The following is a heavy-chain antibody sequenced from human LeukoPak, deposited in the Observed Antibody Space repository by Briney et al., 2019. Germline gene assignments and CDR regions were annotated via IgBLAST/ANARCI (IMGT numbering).Heavy chain of an antibody. CDR1: GGTFSSYA. V-gene: IGHV1-69*05. Sequence: SVKVSCKASGGTFSSYAISWVRQAPGQGLDWMGGIIPIFGTANYAQKFQGRVTITTDESTSTAYMEPSSLRSEDTAVYYCARDLGIAVAGEGYYYMDVWGKGTTVTVSS. CDR2: IIPIFGTA. D-gene: IGHD6-19*01. CDR3: ARDLGIAVAGEGYYYMDV. J-gene: IGHJ6*03.